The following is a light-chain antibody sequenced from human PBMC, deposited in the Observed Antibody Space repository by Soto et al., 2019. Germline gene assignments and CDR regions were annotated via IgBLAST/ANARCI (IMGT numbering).Light chain of an antibody. J-gene: IGKJ1*01. V-gene: IGKV1-39*01. CDR2: AAS. CDR1: QSISNS. CDR3: QQSLSIPPT. Sequence: DIQMTQSPSSRSACVGDRVTITCRASQSISNSLNWYQQKPGRAPKLLIFAASSLHSGVPSRFSGSGSGTDFTFTISSLQPEDVATYYCQQSLSIPPTFGQGTKVDIK.